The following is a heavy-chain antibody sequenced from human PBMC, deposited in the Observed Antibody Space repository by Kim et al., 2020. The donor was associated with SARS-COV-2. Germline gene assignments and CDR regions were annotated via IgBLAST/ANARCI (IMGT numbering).Heavy chain of an antibody. Sequence: GGSLRLSCTASGQTFTNTAEMLNWVRQAPGKGLQWVSSFNGATGDTHYAPSVEGRFTMSRDSSMTSLYLQMNDLRPEDTGRYYCVRAWVTSWDFDSWGQGVLVTVSS. D-gene: IGHD6-13*01. J-gene: IGHJ4*02. CDR1: GQTFTNTA. CDR2: FNGATGDT. V-gene: IGHV3-23*01. CDR3: VRAWVTSWDFDS.